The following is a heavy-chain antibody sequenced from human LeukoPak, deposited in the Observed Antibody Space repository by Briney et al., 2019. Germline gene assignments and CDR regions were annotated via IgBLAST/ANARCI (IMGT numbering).Heavy chain of an antibody. CDR1: GYSFTSCW. CDR2: IYPGDSDT. D-gene: IGHD3-22*01. CDR3: ARRMGYYDSSGKYFDY. Sequence: GESLKISCKGSGYSFTSCWIGWVRQMPGKGLEWMGIIYPGDSDTRYSPSFQGQVTISADKSISTAYLQWSSLKASDTAMYYCARRMGYYDSSGKYFDYWGQGTLVTVSS. V-gene: IGHV5-51*01. J-gene: IGHJ4*02.